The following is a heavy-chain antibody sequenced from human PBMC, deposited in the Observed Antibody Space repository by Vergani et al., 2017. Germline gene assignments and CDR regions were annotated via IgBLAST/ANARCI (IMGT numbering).Heavy chain of an antibody. CDR3: ARGGAFWSDWYFYI. J-gene: IGHJ2*01. Sequence: EVQLVESGGGLVKPGGSLRLSCAASEFSFSSYSMNWVRRAPGKGLEWVSSVSTSSSYIYYADSVRGRFTISRDNAKNSLFLQMNSLRAEDTAVYYCARGGAFWSDWYFYIWGRGTLVTVSS. D-gene: IGHD3-3*01. CDR2: VSTSSSYI. CDR1: EFSFSSYS. V-gene: IGHV3-21*01.